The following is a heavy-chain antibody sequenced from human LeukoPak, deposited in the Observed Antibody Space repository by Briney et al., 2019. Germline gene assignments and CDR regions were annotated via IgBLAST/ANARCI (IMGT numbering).Heavy chain of an antibody. CDR1: RFTLSNYW. D-gene: IGHD6-19*01. CDR2: IKQDGSET. V-gene: IGHV3-7*01. CDR3: ARQRGSGCLDY. J-gene: IGHJ4*02. Sequence: GGSLRLSCAASRFTLSNYWMSWVRQAPGKGLEWVANIKQDGSETYYVDSVKGRFTISRDNAKNSLSLQMNSLRAEDTAVCYCARQRGSGCLDYWGQGTLVTVSS.